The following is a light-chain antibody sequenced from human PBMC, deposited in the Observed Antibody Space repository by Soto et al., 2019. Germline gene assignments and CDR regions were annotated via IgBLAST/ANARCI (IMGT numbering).Light chain of an antibody. Sequence: QSALTQPRSVSGSPGQSVTISCTATGSDVGDSSHVSWYQLHPGKAPKLMIYEVNNRPSGVPDRFSGSKSGNTASLTVSGLQADDEAVYYCYSYAGRNIWVFGGGTQLTVL. CDR1: GSDVGDSSH. V-gene: IGLV2-11*01. CDR3: YSYAGRNIWV. J-gene: IGLJ3*02. CDR2: EVN.